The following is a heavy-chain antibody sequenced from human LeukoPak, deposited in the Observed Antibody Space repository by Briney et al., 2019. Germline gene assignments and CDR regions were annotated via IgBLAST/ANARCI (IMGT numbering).Heavy chain of an antibody. CDR2: INPNSGGT. CDR1: GYTFTGYY. J-gene: IGHJ4*02. Sequence: GASVKVSCKASGYTFTGYYMHWVRQAPGQGLEWMGWINPNSGGTNYAQKFQGRVTMTRDTSISTAYMELSRLRSDDTAVYYCARNYDFWSGLIDYWGQGTLVTVSS. CDR3: ARNYDFWSGLIDY. V-gene: IGHV1-2*02. D-gene: IGHD3-3*01.